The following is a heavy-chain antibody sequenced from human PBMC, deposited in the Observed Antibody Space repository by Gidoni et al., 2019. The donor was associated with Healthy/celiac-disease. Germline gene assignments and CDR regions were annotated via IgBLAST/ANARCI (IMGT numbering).Heavy chain of an antibody. V-gene: IGHV4-38-2*02. CDR1: GYSISSDYY. J-gene: IGHJ6*02. Sequence: QVQLQESGPGLVKPSETLSLTCSVSGYSISSDYYWGWIRQPPGTGLDWMGSIYQSGPTYYNPSLKSRVTISVDTSKNQFSLKLSSVTAADTAVYYCARAMREPTPLFPAIYGMDVWGQGTTVTVSS. CDR3: ARAMREPTPLFPAIYGMDV. D-gene: IGHD2-21*01. CDR2: IYQSGPT.